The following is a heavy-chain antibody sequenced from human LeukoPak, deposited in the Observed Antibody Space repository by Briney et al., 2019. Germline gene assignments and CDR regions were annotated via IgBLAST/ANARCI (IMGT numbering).Heavy chain of an antibody. J-gene: IGHJ4*02. D-gene: IGHD4-23*01. CDR3: ARRGISPKTFDY. V-gene: IGHV4-39*01. CDR2: IYYSGST. Sequence: SETLSLTCTVPGGSISSSSYYWGWIRQPPGKGLEWIGSIYYSGSTYYNPSLKSRVTISVDTSKNQFSLKLSSVTAADTAVYYCARRGISPKTFDYWGQGTLVTVSS. CDR1: GGSISSSSYY.